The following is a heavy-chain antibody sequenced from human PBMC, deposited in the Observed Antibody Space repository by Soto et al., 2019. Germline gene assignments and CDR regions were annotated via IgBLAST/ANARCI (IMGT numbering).Heavy chain of an antibody. Sequence: LRLSCAASGFTFSSYAMSWVRQAPGKGLEWVSAISGSGGSTYYADSVKGRFTISRDNSKNTLYLQMNSLRAEDTAVYYCAKVSSSGWYSPFDYWGQGTLVTVSS. J-gene: IGHJ4*02. CDR3: AKVSSSGWYSPFDY. D-gene: IGHD6-19*01. CDR2: ISGSGGST. V-gene: IGHV3-23*01. CDR1: GFTFSSYA.